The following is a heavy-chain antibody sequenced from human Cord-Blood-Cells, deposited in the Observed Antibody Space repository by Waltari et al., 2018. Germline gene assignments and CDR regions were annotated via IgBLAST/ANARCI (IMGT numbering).Heavy chain of an antibody. CDR3: ARGGLSSSWYFDY. D-gene: IGHD6-13*01. CDR1: GGSFSGYY. J-gene: IGHJ4*02. CDR2: ITHSGST. V-gene: IGHV4-34*01. Sequence: QVQLQQWGAGLLKPSETLSLTCAVDGGSFSGYYWSWIRQPPGKGLEWIGEITHSGSTNCNPSLKSRVTLSVDTSKNPFSLKLSSVTAADTAVYYCARGGLSSSWYFDYWGQGTLVTVSS.